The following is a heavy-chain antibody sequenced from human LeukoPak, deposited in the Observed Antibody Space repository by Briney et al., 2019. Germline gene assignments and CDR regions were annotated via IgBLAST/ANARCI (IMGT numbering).Heavy chain of an antibody. V-gene: IGHV3-21*04. J-gene: IGHJ6*03. CDR2: ISSSTTYI. D-gene: IGHD5-18*01. CDR3: ARDHKGYIYGYRRGYSDYYYMDV. CDR1: GLTLSGYT. Sequence: PGGSLRLSCAASGLTLSGYTMNWVRQAPGKGLEWVSSISSSTTYIYYADSLKGRFTVSRDNAKNSLYLQMNSLRAEDTAIYYCARDHKGYIYGYRRGYSDYYYMDVWGKGTTVTVSS.